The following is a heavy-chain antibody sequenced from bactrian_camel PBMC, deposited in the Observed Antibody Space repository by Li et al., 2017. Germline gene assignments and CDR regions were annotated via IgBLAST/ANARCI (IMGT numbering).Heavy chain of an antibody. CDR3: KGVRLCGDSDIETV. D-gene: IGHD3*01. CDR2: ISGGGGIT. J-gene: IGHJ4*01. Sequence: QLVESGGDLVLPGGSLRLSCAASGFTFSAYWLYWVRQAPGKGLEWVSAISGGGGITIYAESVKGRTAISRDNAKNTVYLQMNSLSPEDTGLYRCKGVRLCGDSDIETVWSQGTQVTVS. CDR1: GFTFSAYW. V-gene: IGHV3S25*01.